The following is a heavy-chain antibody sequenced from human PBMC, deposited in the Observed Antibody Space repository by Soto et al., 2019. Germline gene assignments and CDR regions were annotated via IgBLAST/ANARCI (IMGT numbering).Heavy chain of an antibody. CDR1: GYTFTSYG. Sequence: GASVKVSCKASGYTFTSYGISWVRQAPGQGLEWMGWISAYNGNTNYAQKLQGRVTMTTDTSTSTAYMELRSLRSEDTAVYYCARDYSGSYGDYPTSFDYWGQGTLVTVSS. D-gene: IGHD4-17*01. CDR3: ARDYSGSYGDYPTSFDY. CDR2: ISAYNGNT. V-gene: IGHV1-18*01. J-gene: IGHJ4*02.